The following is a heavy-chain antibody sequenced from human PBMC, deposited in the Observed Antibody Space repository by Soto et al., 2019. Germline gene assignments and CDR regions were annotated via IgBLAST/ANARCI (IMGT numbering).Heavy chain of an antibody. J-gene: IGHJ3*02. CDR2: IIIGGGNT. Sequence: QMQVVQSGPEVKKPGTSVKVSCKTSGLTFSNSAVQWVRQARGQRLEWIGWIIIGGGNTKYAQYFQDRLTITRDMSTSTAYMEFTSLRSEDTAVYYCAAELYSGGRCCSFDIWGQGTMITVSS. V-gene: IGHV1-58*01. CDR1: GLTFSNSA. CDR3: AAELYSGGRCCSFDI. D-gene: IGHD2-15*01.